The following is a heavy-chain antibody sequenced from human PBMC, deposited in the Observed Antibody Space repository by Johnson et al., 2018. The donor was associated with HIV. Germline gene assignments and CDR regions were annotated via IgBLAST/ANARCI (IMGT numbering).Heavy chain of an antibody. CDR1: GFTVSSNY. Sequence: VQLVESGGGLVQPGGSLRLSCAASGFTVSSNYMSWVRQAPGKGLEWVSVIFSGGTTYYADSVKGRFTISRDNAKNSLYLQMNSLRAEDTAVYYCARTCLGDYDSSDENAFDIWGQVTMVTVSS. V-gene: IGHV3-66*01. CDR2: IFSGGTT. J-gene: IGHJ3*02. CDR3: ARTCLGDYDSSDENAFDI. D-gene: IGHD3-22*01.